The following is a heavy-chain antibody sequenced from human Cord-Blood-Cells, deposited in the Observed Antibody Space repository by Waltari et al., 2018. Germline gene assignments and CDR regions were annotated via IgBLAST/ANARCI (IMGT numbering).Heavy chain of an antibody. D-gene: IGHD2-15*01. CDR3: ARARYCSGGSCYNWFDP. CDR2: IYYKGST. CDR1: GGSISSYY. V-gene: IGHV4-59*01. Sequence: QVQLQESGPGLVKPSETLSLTCTVSGGSISSYYWSWIRPPPGKGLEWIGYIYYKGSTNYTPSLKSRVTISVDTSKNQFSLKLSSVTAADTAVYYCARARYCSGGSCYNWFDPWGQGTLVTVSS. J-gene: IGHJ5*02.